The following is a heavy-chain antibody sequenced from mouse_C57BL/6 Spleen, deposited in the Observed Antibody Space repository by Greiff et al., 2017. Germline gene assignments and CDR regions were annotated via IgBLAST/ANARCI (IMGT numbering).Heavy chain of an antibody. Sequence: EVQLQQSGPELVKPGASVKMSCKASGYTFTDYNMHWVKQSHGKSLEWIGYINPNNGGTSYNQKFKGKATLTVNKSSSTAYMELRSLTSEDSAVYYCARRATVVAPYGFAYWGQGTLVTVSA. CDR2: INPNNGGT. CDR1: GYTFTDYN. D-gene: IGHD1-1*01. CDR3: ARRATVVAPYGFAY. V-gene: IGHV1-22*01. J-gene: IGHJ3*01.